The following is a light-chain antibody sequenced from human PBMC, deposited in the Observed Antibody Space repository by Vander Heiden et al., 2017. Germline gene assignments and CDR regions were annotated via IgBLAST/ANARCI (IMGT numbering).Light chain of an antibody. CDR1: QSVSSNY. CDR3: QQYGRSPPYN. J-gene: IGKJ2*01. CDR2: GAS. Sequence: EIVFTQSPGTLSLSPGERATLYCRTGQSVSSNYLAWYKQKPGQAPRLLIYGASSRATGIPDRFSGSGSGTDFTLTISRLEPEDIAVYYCQQYGRSPPYNFGQGTKLQIK. V-gene: IGKV3-20*01.